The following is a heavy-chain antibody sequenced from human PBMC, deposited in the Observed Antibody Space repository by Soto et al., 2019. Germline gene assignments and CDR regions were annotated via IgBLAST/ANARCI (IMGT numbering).Heavy chain of an antibody. V-gene: IGHV3-66*01. D-gene: IGHD3-3*02. CDR1: GFTVSSTY. Sequence: GGSLRLSCAASGFTVSSTYMSWVRQAPGKGLEWVSLIYSGGTTYYADSVKGRFTISRDNSKNTLYLQMDSLRADYTVVYYCARDLNSMSDAFYIWGQGTMVTVSS. CDR2: IYSGGTT. J-gene: IGHJ3*02. CDR3: ARDLNSMSDAFYI.